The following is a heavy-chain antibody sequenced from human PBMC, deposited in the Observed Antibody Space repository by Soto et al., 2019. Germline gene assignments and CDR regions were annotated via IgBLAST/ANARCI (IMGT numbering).Heavy chain of an antibody. Sequence: QVQLVQSGPEVKKPGASVRVSCMTSGYAFTSYGVNLVRQVPGQGLEWMGWIAPHSGRTTYLPKFQGRVTITADPSTNTAYMELTSLSSDDTGIYFCARAATVSYHSAYWGQGTVVTVSA. CDR1: GYAFTSYG. CDR2: IAPHSGRT. CDR3: ARAATVSYHSAY. J-gene: IGHJ4*02. D-gene: IGHD4-17*01. V-gene: IGHV1-18*04.